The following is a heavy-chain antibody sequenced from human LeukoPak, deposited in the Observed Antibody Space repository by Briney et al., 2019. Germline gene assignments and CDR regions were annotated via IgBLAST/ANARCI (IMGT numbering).Heavy chain of an antibody. Sequence: PGGSLRLSCTASGFIFSDYYMTWTRQAPGKGLEGISYISSSGSYTNYTDSVKGRFTISRDNAKNSLYLHLNSLRAEDTAVYYCARIRDYVFDYWGQGALVTVSS. CDR3: ARIRDYVFDY. D-gene: IGHD3-10*02. CDR2: ISSSGSYT. V-gene: IGHV3-11*03. J-gene: IGHJ4*02. CDR1: GFIFSDYY.